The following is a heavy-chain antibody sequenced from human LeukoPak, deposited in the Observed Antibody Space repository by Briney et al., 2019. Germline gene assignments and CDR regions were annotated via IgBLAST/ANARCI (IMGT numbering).Heavy chain of an antibody. J-gene: IGHJ4*02. CDR1: GFTFSRYD. V-gene: IGHV3-23*01. CDR2: ISRGVGST. D-gene: IGHD1-26*01. Sequence: PGGSLRLSCAASGFTFSRYDLSWVRQAPGKGLECVSTISRGVGSTYYADSVKGRFTISRDNSKNTLYLQMNNLRADDTAVYYCAKVPWELPGIRYFDYWGQGTLVTVSS. CDR3: AKVPWELPGIRYFDY.